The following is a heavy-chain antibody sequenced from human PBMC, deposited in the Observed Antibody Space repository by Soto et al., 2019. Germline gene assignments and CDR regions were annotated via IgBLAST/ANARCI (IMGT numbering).Heavy chain of an antibody. D-gene: IGHD2-21*02. V-gene: IGHV3-23*01. CDR2: ISGSGGNT. CDR1: GFTFSVYS. CDR3: AKDLGGGDCSSGICENFFAH. J-gene: IGHJ4*02. Sequence: QPGGSLRLSCAASGFTFSVYSMTWVRQTPGKGLEWVSAISGSGGNTYYADSVKGRFTIFRDNSKSTLFLQMNNLRVEDTAVYYCAKDLGGGDCSSGICENFFAHWGQGTPVTVSS.